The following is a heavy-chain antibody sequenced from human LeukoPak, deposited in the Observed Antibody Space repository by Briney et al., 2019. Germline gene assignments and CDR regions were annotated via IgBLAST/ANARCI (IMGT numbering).Heavy chain of an antibody. V-gene: IGHV3-9*03. CDR3: AKSSRKYYYDSGGVFDY. D-gene: IGHD3-22*01. Sequence: GGTLRLSCAASGFTFSSYGMSWVRQAPGKGLEWVSGISWNSGSIGYADSVKGRFTISRDNAKNSLYLQMNSLRAEDMAFYYCAKSSRKYYYDSGGVFDYWGQGTLVTVSS. J-gene: IGHJ4*02. CDR2: ISWNSGSI. CDR1: GFTFSSYG.